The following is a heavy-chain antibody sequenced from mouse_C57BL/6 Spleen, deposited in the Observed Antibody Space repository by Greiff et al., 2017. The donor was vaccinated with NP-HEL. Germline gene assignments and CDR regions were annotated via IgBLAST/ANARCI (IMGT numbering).Heavy chain of an antibody. D-gene: IGHD1-1*01. CDR2: IYPGDGDT. V-gene: IGHV1-82*01. J-gene: IGHJ4*01. CDR1: GYAFSSSW. CDR3: ARSPYYYGSSYDYAMDY. Sequence: VQLQESGPELVKPGASVKISCKASGYAFSSSWMNWVKQRPGRGLEWIGRIYPGDGDTNYNGKFKGKATLTADKSSSTAYLQLSVLTSEDSAVYFCARSPYYYGSSYDYAMDYWGQGTSVTVSS.